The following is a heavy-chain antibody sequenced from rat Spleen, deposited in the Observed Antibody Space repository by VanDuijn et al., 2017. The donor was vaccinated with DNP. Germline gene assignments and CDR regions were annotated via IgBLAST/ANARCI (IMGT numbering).Heavy chain of an antibody. Sequence: EVKLVESGGGLVQPGRSLKLSCAASGFNLNDYWMGWVRQAPGKGLEWMGEIKHDSSVINHNPSLRDRFTISRDNAQDSLYLQMNNLGSGDTAIYYCVTRGTGSDNWFAHWGQGTLVTVSS. CDR3: VTRGTGSDNWFAH. V-gene: IGHV4-2*01. CDR2: IKHDSSVI. J-gene: IGHJ3*01. D-gene: IGHD5-1*01. CDR1: GFNLNDYW.